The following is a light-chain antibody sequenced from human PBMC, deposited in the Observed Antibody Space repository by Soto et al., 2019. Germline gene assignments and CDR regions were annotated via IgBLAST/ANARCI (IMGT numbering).Light chain of an antibody. CDR3: EHRDLTLIPYC. V-gene: IGLV1-36*01. J-gene: IGLJ1*01. Sequence: QSVLTQPPSVSGAPGQRITISCSGRSTNIDNHGVNWYLQLPGKRPPVVIYYNEFLSSGVSARFSGSKSGTSASLVISGLQSEDEFYYFGEHRDLTLIPYCFGTGT. CDR1: STNIDNHG. CDR2: YNE.